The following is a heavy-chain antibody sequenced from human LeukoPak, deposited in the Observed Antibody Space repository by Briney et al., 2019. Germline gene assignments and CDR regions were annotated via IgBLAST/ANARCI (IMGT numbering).Heavy chain of an antibody. CDR1: GGSISSYY. V-gene: IGHV4-59*01. J-gene: IGHJ5*02. D-gene: IGHD3-10*01. Sequence: SETLTLTCTVSGGSISSYYWSWIRQPPGKGLEWIGYIYYSGSNNYNPSLKSRVTISVRTSQKHFSLKLSTVTTADNAGVYCSRWERRITMFRGRDTWGQGTLVTVSS. CDR2: IYYSGSN. CDR3: SRWERRITMFRGRDT.